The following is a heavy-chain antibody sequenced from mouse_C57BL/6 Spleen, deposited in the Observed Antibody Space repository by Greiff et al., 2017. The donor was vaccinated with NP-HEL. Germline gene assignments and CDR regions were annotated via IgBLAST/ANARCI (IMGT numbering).Heavy chain of an antibody. CDR1: GYTFTSYG. CDR3: ARGAHYYGSSYWYFDV. Sequence: VQLQQSGAELVRPGSSVKMSCKTSGYTFTSYGINWVKQRPGQGLEWIGYIYIGNGYTEYNEKFKGKATLTSDTSSSTAYMQLSSLTSEDSAIYFCARGAHYYGSSYWYFDVWGKGTTVTVSS. D-gene: IGHD1-1*01. J-gene: IGHJ1*03. CDR2: IYIGNGYT. V-gene: IGHV1-58*01.